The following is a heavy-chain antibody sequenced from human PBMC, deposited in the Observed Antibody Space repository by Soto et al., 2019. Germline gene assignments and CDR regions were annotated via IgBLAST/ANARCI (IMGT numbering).Heavy chain of an antibody. CDR2: IYYTEST. J-gene: IGHJ3*02. Sequence: SETLSLTCTVSGGSISPYYWNWIRQPPGKGLEWIGYIYYTESTNYSPSLKSRVTMSVDTSKNQFSLKLKSVTAADTAVYYCARARASHCGLNDAFDIWGQGTVVTVSS. D-gene: IGHD2-21*02. V-gene: IGHV4-59*01. CDR3: ARARASHCGLNDAFDI. CDR1: GGSISPYY.